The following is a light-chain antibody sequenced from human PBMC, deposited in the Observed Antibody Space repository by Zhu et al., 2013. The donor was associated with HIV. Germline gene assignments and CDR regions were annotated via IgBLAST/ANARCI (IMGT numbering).Light chain of an antibody. CDR2: EVT. Sequence: QSALTQPASVSGSPGQSITISCTGTSTDVGSYNLVSWYQQHPGKVPKLMIYEVTKRPSGVSHRFSGSKSDNTASLTISGLQADDEADYYCSSYTSSSTVVYGGGTK. CDR1: STDVGSYNL. CDR3: SSYTSSSTVV. V-gene: IGLV2-14*02. J-gene: IGLJ2*01.